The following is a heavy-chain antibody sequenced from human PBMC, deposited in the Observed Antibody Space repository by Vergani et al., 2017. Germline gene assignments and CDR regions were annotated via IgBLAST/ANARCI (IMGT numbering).Heavy chain of an antibody. CDR3: ARDGWELLRVGDY. V-gene: IGHV3-7*03. D-gene: IGHD1-26*01. J-gene: IGHJ4*02. Sequence: EVQLVESGGGLVQPGGSLRLSCAASGFTFSSYWMSWVRQAPGKGLEWVANIKQDGSEKYYVDSVKGRFTISRDNAKNSLYLQMNSLRAEDTAVYYGARDGWELLRVGDYWGQGTLVTVSS. CDR1: GFTFSSYW. CDR2: IKQDGSEK.